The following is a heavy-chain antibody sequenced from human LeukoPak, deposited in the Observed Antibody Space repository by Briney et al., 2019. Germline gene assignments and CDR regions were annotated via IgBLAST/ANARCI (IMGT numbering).Heavy chain of an antibody. CDR3: AKRFTTYFAFDY. D-gene: IGHD2/OR15-2a*01. V-gene: IGHV3-23*01. J-gene: IGHJ4*02. CDR1: GFTFSSDA. Sequence: GGSLRLSCAASGFTFSSDAMSWVRQAPGKGLEWVSVISGGGGTTYYSDSVKGRFTISRDNSKNTLYLQMNSLRAEDTAVYYCAKRFTTYFAFDYWGQGTLVTVSS. CDR2: ISGGGGTT.